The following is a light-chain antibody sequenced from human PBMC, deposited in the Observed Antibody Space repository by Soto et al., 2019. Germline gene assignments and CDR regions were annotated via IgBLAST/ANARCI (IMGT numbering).Light chain of an antibody. CDR1: QRGLCSSNNENY. V-gene: IGKV4-1*01. J-gene: IGKJ4*01. CDR2: WAS. CDR3: QQYSSTPPT. Sequence: DIVMTQSPDSLAVSLGERATINCRSSQRGLCSSNNENYLAWYQQKPGQPPKLLIYWASTRESGVPDRFIGSGSGTDFTLTISSLQAEDVAVYYCQQYSSTPPTFGGGTKVAIK.